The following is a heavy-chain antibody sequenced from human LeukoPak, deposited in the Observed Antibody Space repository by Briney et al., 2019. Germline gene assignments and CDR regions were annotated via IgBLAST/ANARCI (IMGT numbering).Heavy chain of an antibody. CDR2: IYYSGST. J-gene: IGHJ3*02. V-gene: IGHV4-31*03. CDR1: GGSISSGGYY. Sequence: TPSETLSLTCTVSGGSISSGGYYWSWIRQHPGKGLEWIGYIYYSGSTYYNPSLKSRVTISVDTSKNQFSLKLSSVTAADTAVYYCARDRRYYDSSGPDAFDIWGQGTMVTVSS. D-gene: IGHD3-22*01. CDR3: ARDRRYYDSSGPDAFDI.